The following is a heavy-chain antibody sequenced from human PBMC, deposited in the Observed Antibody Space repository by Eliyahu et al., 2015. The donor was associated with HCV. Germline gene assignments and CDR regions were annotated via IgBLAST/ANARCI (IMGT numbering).Heavy chain of an antibody. CDR1: GDSISSENYF. Sequence: QVQLRESGPGLVEPSQTLSLTCTVSGDSISSENYFWSWIRQPPGKGLEWIGYMRHSGSPHYNPSLRSRVAISLDTSKNQFSLKLSSVTAADTGVYYCAREVNVAVTSDAFDIWGQGTKVTVFS. J-gene: IGHJ3*02. CDR3: AREVNVAVTSDAFDI. V-gene: IGHV4-30-4*01. CDR2: MRHSGSP. D-gene: IGHD2-21*02.